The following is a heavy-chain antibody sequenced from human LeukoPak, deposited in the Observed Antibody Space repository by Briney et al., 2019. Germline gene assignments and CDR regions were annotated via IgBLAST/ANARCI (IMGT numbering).Heavy chain of an antibody. J-gene: IGHJ6*03. Sequence: SETLSLTCTVSGGSISRYYWSWIRQPPGKGLEWIGYIYYSGSTNYNPSLKSRVTISVDTSKNQFSLKLSSVTAADTAVYYCASAGYDSSGYPYYYYMDVWGKGTTVTVSS. CDR1: GGSISRYY. CDR2: IYYSGST. D-gene: IGHD3-22*01. V-gene: IGHV4-59*01. CDR3: ASAGYDSSGYPYYYYMDV.